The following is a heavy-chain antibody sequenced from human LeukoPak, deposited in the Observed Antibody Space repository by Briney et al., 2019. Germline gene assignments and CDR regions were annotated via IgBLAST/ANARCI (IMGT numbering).Heavy chain of an antibody. CDR2: INHSGST. D-gene: IGHD3-22*01. Sequence: PSETLSLTCAVYGGSFSGYYWSWIRQPPGKGLEWIGEINHSGSTNYNPSLKSRVTISVDTSKNQFSLKLSSVTAADTAVYYCATHSSGYYPDYWGQGTLVTVSS. CDR1: GGSFSGYY. V-gene: IGHV4-34*01. CDR3: ATHSSGYYPDY. J-gene: IGHJ4*02.